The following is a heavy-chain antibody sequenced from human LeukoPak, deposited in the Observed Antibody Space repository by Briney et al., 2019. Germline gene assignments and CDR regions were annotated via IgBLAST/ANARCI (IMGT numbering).Heavy chain of an antibody. Sequence: ASVKVSCKASGYTFSSYGISWVRQAPGQGLEWMGWISAYNGNTNYAQKLQGRVTMTTDTSTSTAYMELRSLRSDDTAVYYCARDESYYDSSGLFDPWGQGTLVTVSS. D-gene: IGHD3-22*01. CDR1: GYTFSSYG. V-gene: IGHV1-18*01. CDR3: ARDESYYDSSGLFDP. J-gene: IGHJ5*02. CDR2: ISAYNGNT.